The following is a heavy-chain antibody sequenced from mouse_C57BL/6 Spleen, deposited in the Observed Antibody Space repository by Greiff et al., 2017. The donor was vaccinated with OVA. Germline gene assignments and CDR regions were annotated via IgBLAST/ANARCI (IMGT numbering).Heavy chain of an antibody. V-gene: IGHV1-61*01. CDR3: AREDGSSYFDY. D-gene: IGHD1-1*01. CDR1: GYTFTSYW. Sequence: QVQLQQPGAELVRPGSSVKLSCKASGYTFTSYWMDWVKQRPGQGLEWIGNIYPSDSETHYNQKFKDKATLTVDKSSSTAYMQLSSLTSEDSAVYYWAREDGSSYFDYWGQGTTLTVSS. J-gene: IGHJ2*01. CDR2: IYPSDSET.